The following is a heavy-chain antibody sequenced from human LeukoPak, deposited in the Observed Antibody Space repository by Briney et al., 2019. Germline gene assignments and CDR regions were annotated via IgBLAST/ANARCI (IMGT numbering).Heavy chain of an antibody. CDR1: GGSISSYY. V-gene: IGHV4-59*01. J-gene: IGHJ5*02. D-gene: IGHD6-13*01. CDR2: IYYSGST. CDR3: ARDIFSSSWYFRGFDP. Sequence: PSETLSLTCTVSGGSISSYYWSWIRQPPGKGLEWIGYIYYSGSTNYNPSLKSRVTISVDTSKNQFSLKLSSVTAADTAVYYCARDIFSSSWYFRGFDPWGQGTLVTVSS.